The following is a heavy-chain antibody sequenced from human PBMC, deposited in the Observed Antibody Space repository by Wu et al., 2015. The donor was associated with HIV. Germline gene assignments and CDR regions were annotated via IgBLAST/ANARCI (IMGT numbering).Heavy chain of an antibody. V-gene: IGHV4-59*08. CDR2: IYYSGST. CDR3: ARFHAVRLHLDY. D-gene: IGHD1-1*01. J-gene: IGHJ4*02. Sequence: QVQLQESGPGLVKPSETLSLTCTVSGGSISSYYWSWIRQPPGKGLEWIGYIYYSGSTNYNPSLKSRVTISVDTSKNQFSLKLSSVTAADTAVYYCARFHAVRLHLDYWGQGTLVTVSS. CDR1: GGSISSYY.